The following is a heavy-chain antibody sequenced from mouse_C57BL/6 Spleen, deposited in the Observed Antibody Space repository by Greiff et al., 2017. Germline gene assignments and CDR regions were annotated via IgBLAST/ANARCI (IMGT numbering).Heavy chain of an antibody. CDR1: GFTFNTYA. V-gene: IGHV10-3*01. D-gene: IGHD1-1*01. Sequence: EVNVVESGGGLVQPKGSLKLSCAASGFTFNTYAMHWVRQAPGKGLEWVARIRSKSSNYATYYADSVKDRFTISRDDSQSMLYLQMNNLKTEDTAMYYCVRESYYGSSYGFAYWGQGTLVTVSA. CDR3: VRESYYGSSYGFAY. CDR2: IRSKSSNYAT. J-gene: IGHJ3*01.